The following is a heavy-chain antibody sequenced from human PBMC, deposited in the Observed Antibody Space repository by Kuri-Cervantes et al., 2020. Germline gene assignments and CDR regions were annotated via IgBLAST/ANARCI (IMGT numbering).Heavy chain of an antibody. CDR3: ASFYYDSSGYYRSHTYYYGMDV. J-gene: IGHJ6*02. D-gene: IGHD3-22*01. V-gene: IGHV3-23*01. CDR1: GFNFNNYA. CDR2: ISGDGDST. Sequence: GGSLRLSCAGSGFNFNNYAMNWVRQAPGKGLEWVAIISGDGDSTYYSDSVKGRFTISRDNSRNTMYLQMNSLRAEDTAVYYCASFYYDSSGYYRSHTYYYGMDVWGQGTTVTVSS.